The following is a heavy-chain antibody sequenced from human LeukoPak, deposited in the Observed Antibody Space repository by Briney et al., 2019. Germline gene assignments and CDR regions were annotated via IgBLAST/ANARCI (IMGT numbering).Heavy chain of an antibody. J-gene: IGHJ4*02. V-gene: IGHV4-61*01. CDR1: GRSVNSSSYY. D-gene: IGHD7-27*01. CDR3: ARDDRPKTSWGSGVFDY. CDR2: IYYSGST. Sequence: SDTLSLTCTVSGRSVNSSSYYWDWIRQPPGKGLEWIGSIYYSGSTNYNPSIKSRVTISVDTSKNQFSLKLSSVTAADTAVYYCARDDRPKTSWGSGVFDYWGQGTLVTVSS.